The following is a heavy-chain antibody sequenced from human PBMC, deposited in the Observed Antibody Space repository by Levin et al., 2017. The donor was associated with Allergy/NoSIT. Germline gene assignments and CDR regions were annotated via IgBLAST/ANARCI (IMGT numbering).Heavy chain of an antibody. Sequence: PGGSLRLSCAASGFTFSNAWMSWVRQAPGKGLEWVGRIKSKTDGGTTDYAAPVKGRFTISRDDSKNTLYLQMNSLKTEDTAVYYCTTDLVLLWFGELPAEVDYWGQGTLVTVSS. CDR2: IKSKTDGGTT. CDR1: GFTFSNAW. V-gene: IGHV3-15*01. J-gene: IGHJ4*02. D-gene: IGHD3-10*01. CDR3: TTDLVLLWFGELPAEVDY.